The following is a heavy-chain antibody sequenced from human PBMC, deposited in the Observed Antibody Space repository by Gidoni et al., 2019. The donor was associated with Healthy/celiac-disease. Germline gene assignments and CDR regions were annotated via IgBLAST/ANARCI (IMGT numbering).Heavy chain of an antibody. CDR1: GGTFSSYT. CDR2: IIPILGIA. V-gene: IGHV1-69*08. CDR3: ARDLTEYNWFDP. D-gene: IGHD3-9*01. Sequence: QVQLVQSGAEVKKPGSSVKVSCKASGGTFSSYTISWVRQAPGQGLEWMGRIIPILGIANYAQKFQGRVTITADKSTSTAYMELSSLRSEDTAVYYCARDLTEYNWFDPWGQGTLVTVSS. J-gene: IGHJ5*02.